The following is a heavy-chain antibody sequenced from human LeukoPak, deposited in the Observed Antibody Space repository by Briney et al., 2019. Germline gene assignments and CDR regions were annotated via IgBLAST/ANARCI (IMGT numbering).Heavy chain of an antibody. CDR3: ASGNEPIRDY. V-gene: IGHV4-59*08. CDR1: GGSISSYY. CDR2: IYSSGYT. J-gene: IGHJ4*02. Sequence: SETLSLTCTVSGGSISSYYWSWIRQPPGKGLEWIGYIYSSGYTNYNPSLKSRVTISVDRSKNQFSLKLSSVTAADTAVYFCASGNEPIRDYGAQGTLVTVSS.